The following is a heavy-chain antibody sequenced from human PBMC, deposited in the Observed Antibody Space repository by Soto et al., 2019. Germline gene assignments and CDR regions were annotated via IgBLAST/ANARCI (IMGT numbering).Heavy chain of an antibody. Sequence: SGPTLVNPTQTLTLTCSFSGFSLNTRRVGVGWLRQPPGKALEWLALIYWDDDRRYSPSLKNRVTISKDTAKNQVVLTMTNVDPVDTATYYCARRFSSSDNWFDPWGQ. V-gene: IGHV2-5*02. D-gene: IGHD6-25*01. CDR3: ARRFSSSDNWFDP. CDR2: IYWDDDR. CDR1: GFSLNTRRVG. J-gene: IGHJ5*02.